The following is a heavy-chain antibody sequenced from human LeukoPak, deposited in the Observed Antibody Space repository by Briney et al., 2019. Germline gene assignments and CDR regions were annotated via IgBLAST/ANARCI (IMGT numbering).Heavy chain of an antibody. CDR2: IRSKADRYTT. V-gene: IGHV3-72*01. D-gene: IGHD5-18*01. CDR1: TFTFSDPY. Sequence: GGSLRLSCVVSTFTFSDPYMDWVRQVAGKGLEWVGRIRSKADRYTTEYAASVNGRFTISRDDSKNSLYLQMNSPKIEDTALYYCGRVGGYNSGYDSFDIWGRGTMVTVSS. J-gene: IGHJ3*02. CDR3: GRVGGYNSGYDSFDI.